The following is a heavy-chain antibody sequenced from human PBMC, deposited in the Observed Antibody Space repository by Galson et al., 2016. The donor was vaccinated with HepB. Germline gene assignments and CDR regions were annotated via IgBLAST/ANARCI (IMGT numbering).Heavy chain of an antibody. CDR2: VSRDGNTR. CDR1: GFTFSGYA. CDR3: VRVGGVLRYFDWLRN. V-gene: IGHV3-30*04. J-gene: IGHJ4*02. D-gene: IGHD3-9*01. Sequence: SLRLSCATSGFTFSGYALHWVRQAPGKGLEWVAVVSRDGNTRYYADSMNGRFTISRDNSKSTLDLLISSLRLEDTAVYYCVRVGGVLRYFDWLRNWGQGTLVTVSS.